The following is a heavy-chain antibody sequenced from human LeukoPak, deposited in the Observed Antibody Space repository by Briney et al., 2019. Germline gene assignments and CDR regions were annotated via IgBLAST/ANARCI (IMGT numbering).Heavy chain of an antibody. CDR3: AGSVRGTFFFDY. D-gene: IGHD3-10*01. CDR1: GGSVSSYY. Sequence: SETLSLTCTVSGGSVSSYYWSWIRRPPGRGLEWIAYLSHSGSSDSNPSLTSRVTTLVDTSKNQFSLKLTSVTAADTAVYYCAGSVRGTFFFDYWGQGTLVTVSS. CDR2: LSHSGSS. J-gene: IGHJ4*02. V-gene: IGHV4-59*02.